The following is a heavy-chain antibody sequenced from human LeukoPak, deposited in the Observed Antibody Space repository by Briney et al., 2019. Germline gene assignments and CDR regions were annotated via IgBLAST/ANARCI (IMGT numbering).Heavy chain of an antibody. Sequence: TGGSLRLSCAASGFTFNNYAMNWVRQAPGKGLEWVSAISGSGSYTDYADSVKGRFTISKDNSKNTLYMRMSSLRAEDTAVYYCAKRRYDSSGHFDSWGQGTLVTVSS. J-gene: IGHJ4*02. V-gene: IGHV3-23*01. CDR2: ISGSGSYT. CDR1: GFTFNNYA. D-gene: IGHD3-22*01. CDR3: AKRRYDSSGHFDS.